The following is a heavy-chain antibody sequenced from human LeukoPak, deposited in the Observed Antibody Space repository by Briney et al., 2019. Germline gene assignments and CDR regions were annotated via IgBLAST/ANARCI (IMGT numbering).Heavy chain of an antibody. Sequence: GRSLRLSCAASGFIVSNYRMHWVRQAPGKGLEWVAVLSSDGSNKYYTDSVKGRFTISRDNSKDTLYLQMNSLRVEDTALYYCAKGGEICSGGSCSPGYWGQGTLVTVSS. D-gene: IGHD2-15*01. J-gene: IGHJ4*02. V-gene: IGHV3-30*18. CDR3: AKGGEICSGGSCSPGY. CDR2: LSSDGSNK. CDR1: GFIVSNYR.